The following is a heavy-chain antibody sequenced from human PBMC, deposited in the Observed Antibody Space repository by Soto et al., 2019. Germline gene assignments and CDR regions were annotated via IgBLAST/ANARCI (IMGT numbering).Heavy chain of an antibody. V-gene: IGHV3-74*01. D-gene: IGHD1-26*01. CDR2: INPDGSRT. CDR1: KFSFSGYW. Sequence: EMQLVESGGDLVQPGGSLRLSCAASKFSFSGYWLHWVRQPPGKGLMWVSRINPDGSRTTYADSVKGRFTISRDNAKNTLFLQMNSLRAEDTAVYYCGRVASGSYDWFDPWGQGTLVTVSS. J-gene: IGHJ5*02. CDR3: GRVASGSYDWFDP.